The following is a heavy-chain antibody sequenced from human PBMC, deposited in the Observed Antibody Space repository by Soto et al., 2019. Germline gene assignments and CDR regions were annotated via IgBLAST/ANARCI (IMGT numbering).Heavy chain of an antibody. D-gene: IGHD2-21*01. Sequence: GGSLRLSCVASGFTFSRFSMNWVRQAPGKGLEWLSYISTTGNTIFYADSVKGRFTISRDNANNSLSLQINSLRDEDTAVYYCARGNFEVVVSSSRWLDPWGQGTLVTVSS. CDR3: ARGNFEVVVSSSRWLDP. CDR1: GFTFSRFS. V-gene: IGHV3-48*02. CDR2: ISTTGNTI. J-gene: IGHJ5*02.